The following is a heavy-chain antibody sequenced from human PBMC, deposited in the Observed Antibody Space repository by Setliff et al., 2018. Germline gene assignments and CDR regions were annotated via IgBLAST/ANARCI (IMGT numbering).Heavy chain of an antibody. V-gene: IGHV4-38-2*02. CDR1: GYSISSDYY. CDR2: IYYSGST. J-gene: IGHJ4*02. Sequence: SETLSLTCAVYGYSISSDYYWGWIRQPPRKGLEWIGSIYYSGSTYYNPSLKSRVTISVDTSKNQFSLRLRSVTAADTAIYHYAREGTGGIPFDSWGQGTLVTVSS. CDR3: AREGTGGIPFDS. D-gene: IGHD7-27*01.